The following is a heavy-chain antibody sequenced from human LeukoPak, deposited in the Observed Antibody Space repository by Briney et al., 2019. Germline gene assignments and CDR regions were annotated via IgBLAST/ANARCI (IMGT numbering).Heavy chain of an antibody. V-gene: IGHV4-61*02. J-gene: IGHJ4*02. D-gene: IGHD3-3*01. CDR1: GGSISSGSYY. Sequence: SETLSLTCTVSGGSISSGSYYWSWIRQPAGKGLEWIGRIYTSGSTNYNPSLKSRVTISVDTSKNQFSLKLSSVTAADTAVYYCARGGPVDDFWSGYYTGFDYWGQGTLVTVSS. CDR3: ARGGPVDDFWSGYYTGFDY. CDR2: IYTSGST.